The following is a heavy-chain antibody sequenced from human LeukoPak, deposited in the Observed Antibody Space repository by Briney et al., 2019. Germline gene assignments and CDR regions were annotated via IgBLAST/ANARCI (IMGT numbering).Heavy chain of an antibody. CDR2: ISGSAGST. D-gene: IGHD4-11*01. CDR1: GFTFSSYA. Sequence: PGGSLRLSCAASGFTFSSYALTWVGQAPGKGLEWVSTISGSAGSTYYADSVKGRFTISRDNSRNTLYLQMNSLRAEDTAVYYCAKDADYSNDNDYWGQGTLVTVSS. J-gene: IGHJ4*02. CDR3: AKDADYSNDNDY. V-gene: IGHV3-23*01.